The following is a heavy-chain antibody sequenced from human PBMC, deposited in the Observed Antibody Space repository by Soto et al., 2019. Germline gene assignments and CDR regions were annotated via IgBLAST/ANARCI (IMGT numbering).Heavy chain of an antibody. CDR3: AKDGSHNFDD. V-gene: IGHV3-30*18. J-gene: IGHJ4*02. Sequence: QVQLVESGGGVVQPGRSLRLSCAASGFTFSHYAMHCVRQAPVKGLEWVALMSYDGSNEYYADSVKGRFTISRDNSKNTLYLQMNSLRAEDTAVYYCAKDGSHNFDDWGQGTLVTVSS. CDR2: MSYDGSNE. D-gene: IGHD1-26*01. CDR1: GFTFSHYA.